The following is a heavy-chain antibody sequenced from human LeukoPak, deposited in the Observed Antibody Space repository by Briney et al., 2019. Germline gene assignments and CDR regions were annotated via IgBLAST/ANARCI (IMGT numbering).Heavy chain of an antibody. CDR1: GASIRSSISY. CDR2: IYYSGST. CDR3: ARLFVGHWGGYCSSTSCSNDY. J-gene: IGHJ4*02. V-gene: IGHV4-39*01. D-gene: IGHD2-2*01. Sequence: SETLSLTCSVSGASIRSSISYWGWIRQPPGKGLEWIGSIYYSGSTYYNPSLKSRVTISVDTSKNQFSLKLSSVTAADTAVYYCARLFVGHWGGYCSSTSCSNDYWGQGTLVTVSS.